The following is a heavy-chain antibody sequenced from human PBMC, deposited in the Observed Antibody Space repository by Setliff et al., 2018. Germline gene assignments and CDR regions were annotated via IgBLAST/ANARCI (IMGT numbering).Heavy chain of an antibody. V-gene: IGHV4-30-4*01. CDR3: ARTHCTTTSCFYFHY. J-gene: IGHJ4*02. D-gene: IGHD2-2*01. CDR2: ISHGVST. CDR1: GASVTSFDYY. Sequence: SETLSPTCTVSGASVTSFDYYWSWIRQPPGKGLEYIGHISHGVSTSYSPSLKSRLSISADTSKNQFSLKLTSVTAADTAVYYCARTHCTTTSCFYFHYWGQGTVVTVSS.